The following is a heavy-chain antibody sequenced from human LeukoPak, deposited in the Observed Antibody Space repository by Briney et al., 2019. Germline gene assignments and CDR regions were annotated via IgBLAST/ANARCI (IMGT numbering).Heavy chain of an antibody. CDR1: GFSFSGYA. CDR2: LSVSGGTT. V-gene: IGHV3-23*01. D-gene: IGHD3-3*01. Sequence: PGGSLRLSCAASGFSFSGYAMNWVRQAPGKGLEWVSSLSVSGGTTYYADSVKGRFTISRDNSKNTLYLQMNSLRAEDTAVYYCAKGPYYDFWSGYYSGSIYYFDYWGQGTLVTVSS. CDR3: AKGPYYDFWSGYYSGSIYYFDY. J-gene: IGHJ4*02.